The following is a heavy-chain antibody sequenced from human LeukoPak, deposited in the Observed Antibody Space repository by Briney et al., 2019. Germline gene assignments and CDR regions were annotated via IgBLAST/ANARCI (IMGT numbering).Heavy chain of an antibody. Sequence: GGSLTLSCKASGFTFTNSEMHLVRQAPGRGLEGLSYSYMCNRGEVKRYVDSVKGRFTISRDNAERLLYLQMNSLRVEDTAVSYCAREDASDALDLWGLGTMVTVSS. D-gene: IGHD2-2*01. J-gene: IGHJ3*01. CDR1: GFTFTNSE. CDR2: SYMCNRGEVK. V-gene: IGHV3-48*03. CDR3: AREDASDALDL.